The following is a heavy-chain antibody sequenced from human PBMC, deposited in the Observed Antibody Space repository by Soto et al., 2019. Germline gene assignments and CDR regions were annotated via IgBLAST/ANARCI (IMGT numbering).Heavy chain of an antibody. Sequence: SETLSLTCTVSGGSISSYYWSWIRQPPGKGLEWIGYIYYSGSTNYNPSLKSRVTISVDTSKNQFSLKLSSVTAADTAVYYCARHVWRALGYCSSTSCYADGYFDYWGQGTLVTVSS. CDR3: ARHVWRALGYCSSTSCYADGYFDY. J-gene: IGHJ4*02. D-gene: IGHD2-2*01. V-gene: IGHV4-59*08. CDR1: GGSISSYY. CDR2: IYYSGST.